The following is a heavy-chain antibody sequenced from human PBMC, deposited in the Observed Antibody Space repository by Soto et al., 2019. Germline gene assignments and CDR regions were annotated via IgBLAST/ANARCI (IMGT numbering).Heavy chain of an antibody. CDR2: INSDGSST. CDR3: ARDRQNYDYIWGSDRHLNWFDP. Sequence: PGGSLRLSCAASGFTFSSYWMHWVRQAPGKGLVWVSRINSDGSSTSYADSVKGRFTISRDNAKNTLYLQMNSLRAEDTAVYYCARDRQNYDYIWGSDRHLNWFDPWGQGTLVTAPQ. V-gene: IGHV3-74*01. D-gene: IGHD3-16*02. CDR1: GFTFSSYW. J-gene: IGHJ5*02.